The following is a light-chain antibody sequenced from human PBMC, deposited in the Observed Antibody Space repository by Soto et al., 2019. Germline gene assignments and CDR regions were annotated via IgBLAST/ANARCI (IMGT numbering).Light chain of an antibody. CDR1: TNDVGAYNY. CDR3: ASYSPITPVV. V-gene: IGLV2-14*01. CDR2: EVT. J-gene: IGLJ1*01. Sequence: QSALTQPASVSGSPGHSFSSFCTGTTNDVGAYNYVSWYQLHPGKAPKVIIHEVTNRPSGVSNRSSGSKSGNTASLTISGLRAEDEADYFCASYSPITPVVFGTGTQVTVL.